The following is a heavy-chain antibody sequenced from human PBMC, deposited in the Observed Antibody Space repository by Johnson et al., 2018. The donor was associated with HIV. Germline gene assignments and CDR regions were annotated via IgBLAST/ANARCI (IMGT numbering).Heavy chain of an antibody. CDR1: GFTFDDYA. V-gene: IGHV3-9*01. D-gene: IGHD3-22*01. Sequence: VQLVESGGGLVQPGRSLRLSCAASGFTFDDYAIHWVRQAPGKGLEWVSGISWNGGSTSYADSVKGRFTISRDNAKNSLYLQMNSLRVEDTALYYCAREVAQGPHDSFDSWGQGTMVIVST. CDR3: AREVAQGPHDSFDS. J-gene: IGHJ3*02. CDR2: ISWNGGST.